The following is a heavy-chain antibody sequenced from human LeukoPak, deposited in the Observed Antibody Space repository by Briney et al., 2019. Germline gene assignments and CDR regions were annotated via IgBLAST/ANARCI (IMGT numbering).Heavy chain of an antibody. CDR2: ISAYNGNT. CDR3: AREALRYFDWLLDY. CDR1: GYTFTSYA. J-gene: IGHJ4*02. D-gene: IGHD3-9*01. V-gene: IGHV1-18*01. Sequence: ASVKVSCKASGYTFTSYAMNWVRQAPGQGLEWMGWISAYNGNTNYAQKLQGRVTMTTDTSTSTAYMELRSLRSDDTAVYYCAREALRYFDWLLDYWGQGTLVTVSS.